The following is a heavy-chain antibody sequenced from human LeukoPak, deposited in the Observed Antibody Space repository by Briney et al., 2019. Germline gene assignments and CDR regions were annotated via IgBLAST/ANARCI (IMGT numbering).Heavy chain of an antibody. V-gene: IGHV1-2*02. CDR1: GYTFTGYY. J-gene: IGHJ6*03. D-gene: IGHD2-2*01. Sequence: ASVKVSCKASGYTFTGYYMHWVRQAPGQGLEWKGWINPNSGGTNYAQKFQGRVTMTRDTSISTAYMELSRLRSDDTAVYYCARVIPGYCSSTSCSNLKDYYYYYYMDVWGKGTTVTISS. CDR3: ARVIPGYCSSTSCSNLKDYYYYYYMDV. CDR2: INPNSGGT.